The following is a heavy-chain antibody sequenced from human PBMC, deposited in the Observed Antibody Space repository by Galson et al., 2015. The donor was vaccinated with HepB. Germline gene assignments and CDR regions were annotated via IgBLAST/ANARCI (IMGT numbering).Heavy chain of an antibody. D-gene: IGHD1-26*01. CDR3: ARERGGGGSYLNWFDP. V-gene: IGHV1-69*13. CDR1: GGSFSTYG. J-gene: IGHJ5*02. Sequence: SVKVSCKASGGSFSTYGISWVRQAPGQGLQWMGGIIPILGTTNYAQKFQGRVTITADESTSTAYMELSSLRDDDTAIYYCARERGGGGSYLNWFDPWGQGTLVTVSS. CDR2: IIPILGTT.